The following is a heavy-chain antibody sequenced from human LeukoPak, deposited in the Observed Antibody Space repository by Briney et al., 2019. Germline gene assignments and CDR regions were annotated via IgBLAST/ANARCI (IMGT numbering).Heavy chain of an antibody. V-gene: IGHV4-61*02. CDR1: GGSISSGSYY. CDR3: ARANPWAPRRHGSFDI. J-gene: IGHJ3*02. Sequence: PSETLSLTCTVSGGSISSGSYYWSWIRQPAGKGLEWIGRIYTSGSTNYNPSLKSRVTISVDTSKNQFSLKLISVTAADTAVYYCARANPWAPRRHGSFDIWGQGTMVTVSS. D-gene: IGHD3-10*01. CDR2: IYTSGST.